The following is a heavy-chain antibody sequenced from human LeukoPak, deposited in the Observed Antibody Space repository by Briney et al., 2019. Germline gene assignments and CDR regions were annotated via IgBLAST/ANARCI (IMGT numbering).Heavy chain of an antibody. V-gene: IGHV5-51*01. J-gene: IGHJ6*02. Sequence: GESLKISFKGSRNSFTGYWIGWVRQVPGKGLEWMGIIYPGDSDTRYSPSFQGQVTMSADTSIDTAYLQWSSLKASDTAIYYCARVRSRSSGNYYYYYGLDVWGQGTTVTVPS. CDR2: IYPGDSDT. D-gene: IGHD6-6*01. CDR1: RNSFTGYW. CDR3: ARVRSRSSGNYYYYYGLDV.